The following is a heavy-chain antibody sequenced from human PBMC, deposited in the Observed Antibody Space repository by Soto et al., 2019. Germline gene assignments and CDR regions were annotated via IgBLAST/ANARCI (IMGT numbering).Heavy chain of an antibody. CDR3: AKDTWTTTAHHYXYYGMDV. D-gene: IGHD4-17*01. V-gene: IGHV3-23*01. Sequence: HPGGSLRLSCAASGFTFSSYAMSWVRQAPGKGLEWVSAISGSGGSTYYADSVKGRFTISRDNSKNTLYLQMNSLRAEDTAVYYCAKDTWTTTAHHYXYYGMDVWGQGTTVTVSS. CDR2: ISGSGGST. CDR1: GFTFSSYA. J-gene: IGHJ6*02.